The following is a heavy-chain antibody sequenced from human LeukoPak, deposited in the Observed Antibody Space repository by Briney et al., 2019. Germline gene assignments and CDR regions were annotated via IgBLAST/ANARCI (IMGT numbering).Heavy chain of an antibody. J-gene: IGHJ5*02. CDR1: GYAFISHA. Sequence: GASVKVSCKASGYAFISHAISWVRQAPGQGLEWMGRIIPILGIANYAQKFQGRVTITADKSTSTAYMELSSLRSEDTAVYYCAREERDIVVVVAATGLYNWFDPWGQGTLVTVSS. D-gene: IGHD2-15*01. V-gene: IGHV1-69*04. CDR2: IIPILGIA. CDR3: AREERDIVVVVAATGLYNWFDP.